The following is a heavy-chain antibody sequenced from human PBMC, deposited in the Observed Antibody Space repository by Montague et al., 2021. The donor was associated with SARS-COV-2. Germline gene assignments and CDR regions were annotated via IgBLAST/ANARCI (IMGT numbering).Heavy chain of an antibody. D-gene: IGHD3-22*01. CDR1: GDSVSSYSAA. Sequence: CAISGDSVSSYSAAWNWIRQPPSIGLEWLGRTYYRSKWYNDYALPVKSRITINPDTSKNHFSLQLNSVTPEDTAIYYCARGVYYDGSGYYSFDYWGQGTLVTVSS. CDR2: TYYRSKWYN. J-gene: IGHJ4*02. V-gene: IGHV6-1*01. CDR3: ARGVYYDGSGYYSFDY.